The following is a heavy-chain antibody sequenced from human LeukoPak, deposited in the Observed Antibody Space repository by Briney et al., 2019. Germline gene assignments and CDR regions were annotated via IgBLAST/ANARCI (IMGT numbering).Heavy chain of an antibody. J-gene: IGHJ6*03. V-gene: IGHV4-4*07. Sequence: SETLSLTCTVSGGSISSYYWSWIRQPAGKGLEWIGRIYTSGSTNYNPSLKSRVTMSVDTSKNQFSLQLNSVTPEDTAVYYCARALQAKPWYNWNSYYYYMDVWGKGTTVTVSS. CDR2: IYTSGST. CDR3: ARALQAKPWYNWNSYYYYMDV. D-gene: IGHD1-20*01. CDR1: GGSISSYY.